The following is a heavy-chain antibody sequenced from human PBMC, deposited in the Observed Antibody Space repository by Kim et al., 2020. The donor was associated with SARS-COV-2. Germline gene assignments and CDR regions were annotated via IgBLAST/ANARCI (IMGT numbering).Heavy chain of an antibody. J-gene: IGHJ4*02. V-gene: IGHV3-23*01. Sequence: GGSLRLSCAASGFTFSSYAMSWVRQAPGKGLEWVSAISGSGGSTYYADSVKGRFTISRDNSKNTLYLQMNSLRAEDTAVYYCAKDLSDDPIAAAGTVYFDYWGQGTLVTVSS. CDR1: GFTFSSYA. D-gene: IGHD6-13*01. CDR3: AKDLSDDPIAAAGTVYFDY. CDR2: ISGSGGST.